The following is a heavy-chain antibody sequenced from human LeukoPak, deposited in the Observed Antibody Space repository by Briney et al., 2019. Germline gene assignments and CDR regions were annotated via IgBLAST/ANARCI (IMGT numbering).Heavy chain of an antibody. CDR2: ISYDGSNK. D-gene: IGHD3-10*01. CDR1: GFTFSSYA. V-gene: IGHV3-30*04. J-gene: IGHJ4*02. Sequence: PGRSLRLSCAASGFTFSSYAMHWVRQAPGKGLEWVAVISYDGSNKYYADSVKGRFTISRDNYKNTLYLQMNSLRAEDTAVYYCARFGSGRRYFDYWGQGTLVTVSS. CDR3: ARFGSGRRYFDY.